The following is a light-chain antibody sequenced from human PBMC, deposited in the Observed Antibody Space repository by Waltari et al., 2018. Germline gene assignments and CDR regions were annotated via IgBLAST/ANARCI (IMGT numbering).Light chain of an antibody. CDR2: DVS. CDR1: SNDVGGYNS. V-gene: IGLV2-14*01. Sequence: QSALTQPASVSGSPGQSVTIFCTGTSNDVGGYNSVSWYQEHAGQAPRVIIYDVSDRPAGVSDRFSGSQSGNTASLTISGLQAEDEADYYCSSQSSNNVVPFGGGTKLTVL. CDR3: SSQSSNNVVP. J-gene: IGLJ2*01.